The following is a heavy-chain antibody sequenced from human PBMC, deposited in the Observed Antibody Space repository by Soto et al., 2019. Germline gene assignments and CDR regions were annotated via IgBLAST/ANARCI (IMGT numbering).Heavy chain of an antibody. V-gene: IGHV4-39*07. CDR2: IYYSGST. Sequence: PSETLSLPCTVSGGSLSSSSYYWGWIRPPPGNGLEWFGSIYYSGSTYYNPSLKSRVTISVDTSKNQFSLKLSSVTAADTAVYYCARVLMTTLIWFDPWGQGTLVTVSS. J-gene: IGHJ5*02. D-gene: IGHD4-4*01. CDR1: GGSLSSSSYY. CDR3: ARVLMTTLIWFDP.